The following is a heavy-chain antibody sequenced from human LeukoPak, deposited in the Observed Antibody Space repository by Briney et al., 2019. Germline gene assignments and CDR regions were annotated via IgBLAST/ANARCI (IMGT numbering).Heavy chain of an antibody. CDR1: GFTFSSYA. V-gene: IGHV3-30-3*01. CDR2: ISYDGSNK. Sequence: GGSLRLSCAASGFTFSSYAMHWVRQAPGKGLEWVAVISYDGSNKYYADSVKGRFTISRDNSKNTLYLQMNSLKAEDTAVYYCARGDTPGPFDYWGQGTLVTVSS. J-gene: IGHJ4*02. CDR3: ARGDTPGPFDY.